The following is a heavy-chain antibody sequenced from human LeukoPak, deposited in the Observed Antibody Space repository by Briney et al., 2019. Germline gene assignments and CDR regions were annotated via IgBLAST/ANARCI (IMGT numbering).Heavy chain of an antibody. Sequence: GGSLRLSCAASGFTFSSYSMNWVRQAPGKGLEWVSYISSSSNTIKYADSVKGRFTISRDNAKNSLYLQMNSLGVEDTAVYYCASGATIFGAIVDSFDIWGQGTMVTLSS. D-gene: IGHD3-3*02. V-gene: IGHV3-48*01. CDR1: GFTFSSYS. CDR2: ISSSSNTI. CDR3: ASGATIFGAIVDSFDI. J-gene: IGHJ3*02.